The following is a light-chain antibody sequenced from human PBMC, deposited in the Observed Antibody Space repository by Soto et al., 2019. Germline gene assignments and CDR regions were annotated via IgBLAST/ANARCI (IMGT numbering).Light chain of an antibody. V-gene: IGKV3D-15*01. CDR1: QSAGNF. J-gene: IGKJ5*01. Sequence: EIVMTQSPATLSVSPGETASLSCRASQSAGNFLAWYQQKPSQAPRLLIYYISTRATGIPARFSGSGSGTEFTLTINSLRSEDSAVYYCQQHNQWPITFGQGTRLEIK. CDR3: QQHNQWPIT. CDR2: YIS.